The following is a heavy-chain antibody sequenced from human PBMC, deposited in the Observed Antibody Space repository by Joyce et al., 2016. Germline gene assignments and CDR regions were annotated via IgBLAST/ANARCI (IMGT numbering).Heavy chain of an antibody. CDR3: VRDSLRFGEMSWFDP. CDR2: ISDNAKNQ. Sequence: VQLRESGGGVVKHGRSLRFPCAASGFTFSDYDMHWGRQDPGKGLEWVSVISDNAKNQYYADCGKGRFPITRDNSKNTLFLKMDRLRSEDTAFDYCVRDSLRFGEMSWFDPWGQGVLATVSS. D-gene: IGHD3-10*01. V-gene: IGHV3-30*03. J-gene: IGHJ5*02. CDR1: GFTFSDYD.